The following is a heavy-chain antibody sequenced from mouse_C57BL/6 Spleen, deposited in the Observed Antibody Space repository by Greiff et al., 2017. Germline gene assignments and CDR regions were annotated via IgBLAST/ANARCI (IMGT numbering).Heavy chain of an antibody. CDR3: AKESSTMVRGFAY. CDR2: IYPGDGDT. D-gene: IGHD2-2*01. J-gene: IGHJ3*01. V-gene: IGHV1-80*01. Sequence: SGAELVKPGASVKISCTASGYAFSSYGMNWVKQRPGKGLEWVGQIYPGDGDTNYNGKFKGKPTLAADKSSSTTYMQLSSLTSEDSAVYFCAKESSTMVRGFAYWGQGTLVTVSA. CDR1: GYAFSSYG.